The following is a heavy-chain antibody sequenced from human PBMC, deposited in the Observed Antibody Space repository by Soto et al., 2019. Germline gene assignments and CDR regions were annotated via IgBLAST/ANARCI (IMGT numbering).Heavy chain of an antibody. CDR3: AREKYGSWYLPPRYYFDY. J-gene: IGHJ4*02. Sequence: QVQLVQSGAEVKKPGASVKVSCKASGYTFTSYGISWVRQAPGQGLEWMGWISAYNGNTNYAQKLQGRVTMTTDTSTSTSYMELRSLGSDDTAVYYCAREKYGSWYLPPRYYFDYWGQGTLVTVSS. CDR1: GYTFTSYG. V-gene: IGHV1-18*01. D-gene: IGHD6-13*01. CDR2: ISAYNGNT.